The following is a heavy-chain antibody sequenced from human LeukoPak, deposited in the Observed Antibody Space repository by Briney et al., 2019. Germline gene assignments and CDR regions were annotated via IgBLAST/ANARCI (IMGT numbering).Heavy chain of an antibody. D-gene: IGHD2-2*01. V-gene: IGHV3-66*01. Sequence: GGSLRLSCAASGFLVNANHMNWVRQAPGKGLEWVSIIYSSDYMYYADSVKGRRTIFSDNSKNTPYLQMNSLRAEDTAVYYCAKDRYGCSSTSCYAADYWGQGTLVTVSS. CDR1: GFLVNANH. CDR2: IYSSDYM. J-gene: IGHJ4*02. CDR3: AKDRYGCSSTSCYAADY.